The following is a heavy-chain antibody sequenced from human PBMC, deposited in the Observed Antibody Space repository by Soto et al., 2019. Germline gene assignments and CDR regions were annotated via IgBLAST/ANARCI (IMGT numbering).Heavy chain of an antibody. V-gene: IGHV1-3*01. Sequence: XSVKVSYKASGYPFTRYTMNWVRQAPGQRLEWMGWINPDNGNTKSSQKFQDRVIITRDTSASTAYMDLSSLRSEDTAVYYCARGIATGQLDPWGQGTLVTVSS. CDR2: INPDNGNT. D-gene: IGHD2-15*01. CDR1: GYPFTRYT. CDR3: ARGIATGQLDP. J-gene: IGHJ5*02.